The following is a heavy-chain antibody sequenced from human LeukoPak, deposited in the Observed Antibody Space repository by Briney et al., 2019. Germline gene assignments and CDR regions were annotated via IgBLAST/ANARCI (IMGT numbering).Heavy chain of an antibody. D-gene: IGHD5-24*01. CDR1: GFTFSSYS. CDR2: ISSSSSYI. V-gene: IGHV3-21*01. J-gene: IGHJ2*01. CDR3: ARANSGRGWLQLSWYFDL. Sequence: PGGSLRLSCAASGFTFSSYSMNWVRQAPGKGLEWVSSISSSSSYIYYADSVKGRFTISRDNAKNSLYLQMNSLRAEDTAVYYCARANSGRGWLQLSWYFDLWGRGTLVTVSS.